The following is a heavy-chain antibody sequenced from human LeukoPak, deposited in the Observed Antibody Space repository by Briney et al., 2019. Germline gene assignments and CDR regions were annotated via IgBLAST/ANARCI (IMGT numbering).Heavy chain of an antibody. CDR3: AKDFGDFYPPLFDS. J-gene: IGHJ4*02. CDR1: GFTVSSNY. CDR2: ISGSGRT. D-gene: IGHD4-17*01. V-gene: IGHV3-53*01. Sequence: GGSLRLSCAASGFTVSSNYMNWVRQAPGKGLEWVSSISGSGRTYYADSVRGRVTCSRDDSKSAVSLVMNSLRAEDTAVYYCAKDFGDFYPPLFDSWGQGTLVTVSS.